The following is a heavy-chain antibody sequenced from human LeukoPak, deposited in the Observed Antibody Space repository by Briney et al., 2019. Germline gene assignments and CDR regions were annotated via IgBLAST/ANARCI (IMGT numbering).Heavy chain of an antibody. Sequence: GASVKVSCKASGYTFTSYGISWVRQAPGQGLEWMGWISAYNGNTNYAQKLQGRVIMTTDTSTSTAYMELRSLRSDDTAVYYCAREGGANMITFGGVIADLDYWGQGTLVTVSS. CDR1: GYTFTSYG. D-gene: IGHD3-16*02. CDR2: ISAYNGNT. V-gene: IGHV1-18*01. CDR3: AREGGANMITFGGVIADLDY. J-gene: IGHJ4*02.